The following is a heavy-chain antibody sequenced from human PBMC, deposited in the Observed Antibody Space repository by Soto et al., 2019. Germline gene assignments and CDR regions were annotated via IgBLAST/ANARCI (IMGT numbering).Heavy chain of an antibody. V-gene: IGHV1-69*12. Sequence: QVQLVQSGAEVKKPGSSVKVSCKASGGTFSTSAISWVRQAPGQGLEGVGGIMPVFPTPDYAQNFQGRVTITADESTTTAYLELTSLRADDTAVYYCARDKARLQLGGNYSYILDVWGQGTAITVSS. D-gene: IGHD1-1*01. CDR1: GGTFSTSA. J-gene: IGHJ6*02. CDR2: IMPVFPTP. CDR3: ARDKARLQLGGNYSYILDV.